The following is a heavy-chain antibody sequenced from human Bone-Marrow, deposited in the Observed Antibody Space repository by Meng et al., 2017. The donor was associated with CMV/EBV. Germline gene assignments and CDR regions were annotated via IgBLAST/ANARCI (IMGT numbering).Heavy chain of an antibody. D-gene: IGHD4-17*01. CDR2: MYCDYAK. Sequence: APTCLIPTRTLTLACAFSGIPLSTCGVHVRSIRHPPVKTPEWLAIMYCDYAKRYNPSLKSRLTISKDHFKHQLVFTMPNMGPVDTATYYRALLTVPTSYFDYWGQGTLVTVSS. CDR1: GIPLSTCGVH. CDR3: ALLTVPTSYFDY. V-gene: IGHV2-5*02. J-gene: IGHJ4*02.